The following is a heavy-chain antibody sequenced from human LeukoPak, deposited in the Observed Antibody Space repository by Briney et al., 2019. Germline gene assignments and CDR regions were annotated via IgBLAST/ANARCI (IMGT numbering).Heavy chain of an antibody. J-gene: IGHJ5*02. V-gene: IGHV1-18*01. CDR1: GYTFTSYG. CDR2: ISAYNGNT. Sequence: GASVKVSCKASGYTFTSYGISRVRQAPGQGLEWMGWISAYNGNTNYAQKLQGRVTMTTDTSTSTAYMELRSLRSDDTAVYYCARDTVTMVRGVLWGYNWFDPWGQGTLVTVSS. D-gene: IGHD3-10*01. CDR3: ARDTVTMVRGVLWGYNWFDP.